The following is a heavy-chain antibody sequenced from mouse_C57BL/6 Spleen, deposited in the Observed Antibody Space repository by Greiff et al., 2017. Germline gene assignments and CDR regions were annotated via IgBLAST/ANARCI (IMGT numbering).Heavy chain of an antibody. CDR1: GYTFTDHT. Sequence: VKLQESDAELVKPGASVKISCKVSGYTFTDHTIHWMKQRPEQGLEWIGYIYPRDGSTKYNEKFKGKATLTADKSSSTAYMQRNSLTSEDSAVYFCARGWGDSSGYWFAYWGQGTLVTVSA. V-gene: IGHV1-78*01. CDR3: ARGWGDSSGYWFAY. J-gene: IGHJ3*01. D-gene: IGHD3-2*02. CDR2: IYPRDGST.